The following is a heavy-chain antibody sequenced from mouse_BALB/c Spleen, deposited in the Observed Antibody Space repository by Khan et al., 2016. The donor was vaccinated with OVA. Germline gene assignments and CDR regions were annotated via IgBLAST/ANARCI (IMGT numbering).Heavy chain of an antibody. D-gene: IGHD1-3*01. CDR1: GYSITSDYA. J-gene: IGHJ4*01. CDR3: VYSGASYNCSMDD. CDR2: IRSSGST. Sequence: EVQLQESGPGLVKPSQSLSLTCTVTGYSITSDYAWNWNRHFPGNKLEWMGYIRSSGSTNYNPALKSRISITRDTSTNPFFLQFYSVTTEDTATYYCVYSGASYNCSMDDWGEGTTVTVSS. V-gene: IGHV3-2*02.